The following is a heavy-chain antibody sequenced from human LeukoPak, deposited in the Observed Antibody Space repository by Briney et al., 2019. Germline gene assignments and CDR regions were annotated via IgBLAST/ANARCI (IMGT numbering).Heavy chain of an antibody. Sequence: GGSLRLSCAASGFTFSSYAMTRVRQAPGKGLEWVSGIGGSGGSTYYADSVKGRFSISRDNSKNTLYLQMNSLRAEDTAVYFCAKDSDIFNYWGQGTLVTVSS. V-gene: IGHV3-23*01. J-gene: IGHJ4*02. D-gene: IGHD2-21*02. CDR1: GFTFSSYA. CDR3: AKDSDIFNY. CDR2: IGGSGGST.